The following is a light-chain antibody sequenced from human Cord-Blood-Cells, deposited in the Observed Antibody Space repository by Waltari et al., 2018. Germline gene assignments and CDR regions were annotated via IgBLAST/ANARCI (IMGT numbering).Light chain of an antibody. V-gene: IGKV3-11*01. CDR1: QSVSTY. CDR3: QQQSNWSPGYT. CDR2: DES. J-gene: IGKJ2*01. Sequence: EIVLTQPPATLSLSPGERATLPCRASQSVSTYLAWYQQKPGQAPRLLIYDESTRATGGPARFSGGGAGTEFTLTTSSREPEEVVVYYCQQQSNWSPGYTFGQGTKLEIK.